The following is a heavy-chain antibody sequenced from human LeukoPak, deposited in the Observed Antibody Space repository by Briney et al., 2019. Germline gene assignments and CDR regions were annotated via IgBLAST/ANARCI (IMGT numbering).Heavy chain of an antibody. Sequence: PSETLSLTCAVYGGSFSGYYWSWIRQPPGKGLEWIGEINHSGSTNYNPSLKSRVTISVDTSKNQFSLKLNSVTAADTAVYYCARVDSTYGYAGGNYFDSWGQGTLVTVSS. CDR3: ARVDSTYGYAGGNYFDS. V-gene: IGHV4-34*01. J-gene: IGHJ4*02. D-gene: IGHD5-18*01. CDR1: GGSFSGYY. CDR2: INHSGST.